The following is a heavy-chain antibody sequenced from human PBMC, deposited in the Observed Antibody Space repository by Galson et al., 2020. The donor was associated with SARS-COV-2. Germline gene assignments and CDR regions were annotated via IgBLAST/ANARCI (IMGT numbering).Heavy chain of an antibody. V-gene: IGHV3-11*06. D-gene: IGHD3-22*01. CDR3: ARGPYYYDSTGYYFAYYMDV. J-gene: IGHJ6*03. Sequence: KGRFTISRDNAKNSLYLQMNSLRAEDTAVYYCARGPYYYDSTGYYFAYYMDVWGKGTTVTISS.